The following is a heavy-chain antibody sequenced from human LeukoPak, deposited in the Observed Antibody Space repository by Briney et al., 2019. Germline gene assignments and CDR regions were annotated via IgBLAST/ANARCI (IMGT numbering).Heavy chain of an antibody. CDR1: GFPFNIQD. CDR3: GKGRVSE. J-gene: IGHJ4*02. D-gene: IGHD6-19*01. CDR2: IIADGGAT. Sequence: GGPLRLSCAASGFPFNIQDMRWVRQAPGKGLEWVSSIIADGGATFYADSVRGRFTISRDNSRNTLDLQMNSLRVEDTAVYYCGKGRVSEWGQGTLVTVSS. V-gene: IGHV3-23*01.